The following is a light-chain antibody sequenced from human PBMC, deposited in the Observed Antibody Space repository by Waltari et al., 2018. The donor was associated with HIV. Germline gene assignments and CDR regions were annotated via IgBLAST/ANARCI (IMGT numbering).Light chain of an antibody. CDR2: SSN. Sequence: QSVLTQPPSASGTPGQRVTISCSGSSSNTGSSYVYWYQQVPGTAPKLLIYSSNRRPSGVPYCFSGSRSGTSASLAISGLRSEDEADYYCAAWDDSLSGYVFGTGTKVTVL. CDR1: SSNTGSSY. J-gene: IGLJ1*01. CDR3: AAWDDSLSGYV. V-gene: IGLV1-47*01.